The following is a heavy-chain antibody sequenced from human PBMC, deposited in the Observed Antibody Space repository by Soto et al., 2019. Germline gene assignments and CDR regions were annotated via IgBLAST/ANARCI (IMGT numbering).Heavy chain of an antibody. Sequence: QVQLVESGGGVVQPGGSLRLSCEASGFTFSSHGMHWVRQAPGKGLEWVAVILFDGSEQHYADSVKGRFTISRDNSKNTVSLQMNSLRVEDTAVYYCAKDWGSNSRFCYYAMDVWGQGTTVTVSS. J-gene: IGHJ6*02. CDR2: ILFDGSEQ. V-gene: IGHV3-30*18. CDR3: AKDWGSNSRFCYYAMDV. CDR1: GFTFSSHG. D-gene: IGHD2-21*02.